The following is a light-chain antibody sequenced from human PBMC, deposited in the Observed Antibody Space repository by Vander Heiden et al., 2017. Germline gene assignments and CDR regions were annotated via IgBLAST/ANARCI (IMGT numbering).Light chain of an antibody. J-gene: IGKJ2*01. CDR2: DAS. Sequence: EIVLTQSPATLSLSPGERATLSCRASQSVSSYLAWYQQKPGQAPRLLIYDASNRATGIPARFSGSGYGTDFTLTISSREPEDFAVYYCQQRSNGPPSYTFGQGTKLEIK. V-gene: IGKV3-11*01. CDR3: QQRSNGPPSYT. CDR1: QSVSSY.